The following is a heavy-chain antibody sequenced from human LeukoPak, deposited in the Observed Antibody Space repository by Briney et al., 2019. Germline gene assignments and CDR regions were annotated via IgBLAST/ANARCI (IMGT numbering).Heavy chain of an antibody. Sequence: ASVKDSCKASGYTFSRHYMHWVRQAPGQGLEWMGIINPSGGTTGYAQKFQGRVTMTRNTSTTTVYMELSSLRSEDTAVYYCARDLDMTTVTSDFDSWGQGTLVTVSS. CDR1: GYTFSRHY. V-gene: IGHV1-46*01. J-gene: IGHJ4*02. D-gene: IGHD4-11*01. CDR3: ARDLDMTTVTSDFDS. CDR2: INPSGGTT.